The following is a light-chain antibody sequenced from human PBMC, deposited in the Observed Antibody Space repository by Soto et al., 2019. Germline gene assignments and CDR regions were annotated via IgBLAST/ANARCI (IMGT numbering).Light chain of an antibody. J-gene: IGLJ2*01. CDR2: SNT. CDR1: SSNIGSNT. V-gene: IGLV1-44*01. Sequence: QPVLTQPPSASGTPGQRVTISCSGSSSNIGSNTVNWYQQLPGTAPKLLIYSNTQRPSVVPDRFSGSKSGTSASLAISGLQSEDEADYYCAAWDDSLNGVVFGGGTKLTVL. CDR3: AAWDDSLNGVV.